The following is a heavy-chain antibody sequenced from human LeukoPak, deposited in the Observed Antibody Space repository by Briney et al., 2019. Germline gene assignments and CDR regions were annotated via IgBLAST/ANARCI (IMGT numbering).Heavy chain of an antibody. CDR1: GDSVSSNSAA. V-gene: IGHV6-1*01. CDR3: ARDVRYYGSGSYPYYFDY. J-gene: IGHJ4*02. CDR2: TYYRSKWYN. D-gene: IGHD3-10*01. Sequence: SQTLSLTCAISGDSVSSNSAAWNWIRQSPSRGLEWLGRTYYRSKWYNDYAVSVKSRITINPDTSKNQFSLQLNSVTPEDTAVYYCARDVRYYGSGSYPYYFDYWGQGTLVTVSS.